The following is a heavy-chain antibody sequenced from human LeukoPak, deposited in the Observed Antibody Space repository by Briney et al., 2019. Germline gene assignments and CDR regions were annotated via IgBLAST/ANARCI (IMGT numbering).Heavy chain of an antibody. Sequence: PGGSLRLSCAASGFTFSSYSMNWVRQAPGKGLEWVSSISSSSSCIYYADSVKGRFTISRDNAKNSLYLQMNSLRAEDTAVYYCISFVGSPDAFDIWGQGTMVTVSS. J-gene: IGHJ3*02. CDR2: ISSSSSCI. V-gene: IGHV3-21*01. D-gene: IGHD1-26*01. CDR1: GFTFSSYS. CDR3: ISFVGSPDAFDI.